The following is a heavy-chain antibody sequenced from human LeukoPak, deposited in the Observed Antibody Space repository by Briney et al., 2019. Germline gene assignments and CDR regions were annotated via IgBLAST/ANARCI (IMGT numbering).Heavy chain of an antibody. V-gene: IGHV3-15*01. Sequence: GGSLRLSCAASGFTFSSAWMRWVRQAPGKGLEWVGRIKSKTDGGTTDYAAPVKGRFTISRDDSKNTLYLQMNSLKTEDTAVYYCTTASDCSGGSCYFDYWGQGTLVTVSS. CDR2: IKSKTDGGTT. D-gene: IGHD2-15*01. CDR3: TTASDCSGGSCYFDY. CDR1: GFTFSSAW. J-gene: IGHJ4*02.